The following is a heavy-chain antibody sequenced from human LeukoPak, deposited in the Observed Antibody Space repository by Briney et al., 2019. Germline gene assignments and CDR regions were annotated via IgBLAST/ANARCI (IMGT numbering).Heavy chain of an antibody. CDR2: INWNGGST. CDR3: ARELYGDYVDNWFDP. CDR1: GFTFDDYG. V-gene: IGHV3-20*01. Sequence: GGSLRLSCAASGFTFDDYGMSWVRQAPGKGLEWVSGINWNGGSTGYADSVKGRFTISRDNAKNSLYLQMNSLRAEDTALHHCARELYGDYVDNWFDPWGQGTLVTVSS. D-gene: IGHD4-17*01. J-gene: IGHJ5*02.